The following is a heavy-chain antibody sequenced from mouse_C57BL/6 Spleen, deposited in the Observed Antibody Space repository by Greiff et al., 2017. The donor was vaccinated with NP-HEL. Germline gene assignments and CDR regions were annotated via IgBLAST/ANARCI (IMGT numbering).Heavy chain of an antibody. J-gene: IGHJ4*01. CDR1: GFTFSDYG. CDR3: ARKLGNYPYYYAMDY. D-gene: IGHD2-1*01. V-gene: IGHV5-17*01. Sequence: EVMLVESGGGLVKPGGSLKLSCAASGFTFSDYGMHWVRQAPEKGLEWVAYISSGSSTIYYADTVKGRFTISRDNAKNTLFLQMTSLRSEDTAMYYCARKLGNYPYYYAMDYWGQGTSVTVSS. CDR2: ISSGSSTI.